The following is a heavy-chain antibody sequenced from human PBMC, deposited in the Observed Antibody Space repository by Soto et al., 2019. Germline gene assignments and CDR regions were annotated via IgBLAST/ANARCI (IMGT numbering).Heavy chain of an antibody. CDR3: ARVRGPYRGGDCSPPTPTLFDP. CDR1: GGSISSGGYF. V-gene: IGHV4-30-2*01. J-gene: IGHJ5*02. CDR2: IYHSGST. Sequence: QLQLQESGSGLVKPSQTLSLTCAVSGGSISSGGYFWSWIRQPPGKGLEWIGYIYHSGSTHYNPSLQRRLSISGDTSPNPCSLKLSSVTGADTASDYSARVRGPYRGGDCSPPTPTLFDPWGQGTLVTVPP. D-gene: IGHD2-21*02.